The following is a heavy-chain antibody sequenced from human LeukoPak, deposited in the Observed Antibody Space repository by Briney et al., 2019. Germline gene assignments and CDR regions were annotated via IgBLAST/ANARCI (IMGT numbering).Heavy chain of an antibody. CDR2: ISGTGGST. V-gene: IGHV3-23*01. CDR3: AKGWGKFDY. Sequence: QSGGSLRLSCAASGFTFSTYAMTWVRQAPGKGLEWVSLISGTGGSTYYADSVKGRFTISRDNSKNTLYLQMNSLRAEDTAVYYCAKGWGKFDYWGQGTLVTVSS. D-gene: IGHD3-16*01. J-gene: IGHJ4*02. CDR1: GFTFSTYA.